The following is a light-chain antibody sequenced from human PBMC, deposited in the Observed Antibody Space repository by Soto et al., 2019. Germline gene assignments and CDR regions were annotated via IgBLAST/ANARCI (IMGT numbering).Light chain of an antibody. CDR3: QQYNSPPWT. CDR1: QSIRSY. Sequence: DIQMTQSPSTLSASVGDRVTITCRASQSIRSYLAWYQQKPGRAPKVLIYDASSLESGVPSRFSGSGSGTEFTLTISSLQPDDFATYFCQQYNSPPWTFGQGTKV. V-gene: IGKV1-5*01. CDR2: DAS. J-gene: IGKJ1*01.